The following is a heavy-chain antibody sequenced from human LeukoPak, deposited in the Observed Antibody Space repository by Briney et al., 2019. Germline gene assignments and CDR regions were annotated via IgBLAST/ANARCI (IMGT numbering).Heavy chain of an antibody. J-gene: IGHJ4*02. CDR3: TRGEGYNYGYIDY. D-gene: IGHD5-18*01. CDR2: IYSGTST. Sequence: GGSLRLSCAASGLTVTNNYMSWVRQAPGKGLEWVSVIYSGTSTYYAGSVKGRFTISRDNSNNTLYLQMNSLRAEDWAMYYCTRGEGYNYGYIDYWGQGTLVTVSS. CDR1: GLTVTNNY. V-gene: IGHV3-53*01.